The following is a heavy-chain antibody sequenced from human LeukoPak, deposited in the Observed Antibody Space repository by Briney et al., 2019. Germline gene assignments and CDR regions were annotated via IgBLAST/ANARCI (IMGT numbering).Heavy chain of an antibody. CDR3: ARGVVPTATKVIYWFDP. CDR2: INPSGGRT. J-gene: IGHJ5*02. Sequence: ASVKVSCKASGYTFTSYYMHWVRQAPGQGLEWVGIINPSGGRTSYAQKFQGRVTMTRDTSTSTVYMELSSLRSEDTAVYYCARGVVPTATKVIYWFDPWGQGTLVTVSS. V-gene: IGHV1-46*01. CDR1: GYTFTSYY. D-gene: IGHD2-2*01.